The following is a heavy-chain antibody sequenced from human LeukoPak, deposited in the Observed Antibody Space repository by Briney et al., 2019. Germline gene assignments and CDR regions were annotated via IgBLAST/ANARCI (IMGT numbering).Heavy chain of an antibody. CDR3: ARDNRQQLAFDY. Sequence: GGSLRLSCAASGFTFSSYAMSWVRRAPGKGLEWVSAISGSGGSTYYADSVKGRFTISRDNSKNTLYLQMNSLRAEDTAVYYCARDNRQQLAFDYWGQGTLVTVSS. D-gene: IGHD6-13*01. J-gene: IGHJ4*02. CDR1: GFTFSSYA. CDR2: ISGSGGST. V-gene: IGHV3-23*01.